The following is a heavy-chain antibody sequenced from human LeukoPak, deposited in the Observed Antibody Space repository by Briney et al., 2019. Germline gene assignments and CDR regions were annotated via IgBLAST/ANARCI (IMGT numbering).Heavy chain of an antibody. J-gene: IGHJ4*02. CDR2: ICGSGSGSKT. CDR3: AKGGGSSCYSPLDY. Sequence: GGSLRLSCAASGFTSSNYAMTWVRQAPGKGLEWVSVICGSGSGSKTYYADSVKGRFTISRDNYKNTLYLQMNSLRAEDTAVYSCAKGGGSSCYSPLDYWGQGTLVTVSS. D-gene: IGHD2-2*01. V-gene: IGHV3-23*01. CDR1: GFTSSNYA.